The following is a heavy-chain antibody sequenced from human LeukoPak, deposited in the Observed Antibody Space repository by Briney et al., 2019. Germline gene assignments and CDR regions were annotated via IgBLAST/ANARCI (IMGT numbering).Heavy chain of an antibody. V-gene: IGHV3-53*01. Sequence: GGSLRLSCAASGFTFSSYWMNWARQGPGKGLEWVSVIYSGGKVYYIDSVKGRFTISRDTSKNTLYLQMNSLRAEDTAVYYCAKPVTGTTSDAFDIWGQGTMVTVSS. CDR1: GFTFSSYW. CDR3: AKPVTGTTSDAFDI. CDR2: IYSGGKV. J-gene: IGHJ3*02. D-gene: IGHD1-20*01.